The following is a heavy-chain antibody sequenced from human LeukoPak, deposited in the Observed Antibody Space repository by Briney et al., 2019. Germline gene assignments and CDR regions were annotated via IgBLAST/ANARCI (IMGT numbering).Heavy chain of an antibody. D-gene: IGHD4-11*01. CDR2: ISAHNGNT. CDR1: GYTFTSYG. J-gene: IGHJ4*02. CDR3: ARGPLDDYTNQPLGY. Sequence: ASVKVSCKASGYTFTSYGISWVRQAPGQGLEWMGWISAHNGNTNYAQKLQGRVTMTTDTSTSTAYMELRSLRSEDAAVYYCARGPLDDYTNQPLGYWGQGTLVTVSS. V-gene: IGHV1-18*01.